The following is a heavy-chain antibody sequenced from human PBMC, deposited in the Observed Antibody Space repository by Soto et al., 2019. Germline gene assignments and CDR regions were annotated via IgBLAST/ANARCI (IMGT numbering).Heavy chain of an antibody. CDR3: ARSPNYYYYGFDV. CDR1: GGSVSSGDYF. D-gene: IGHD3-10*01. Sequence: SETLSLTCTVSGGSVSSGDYFWSWLRQSPGKRLEWIAYIYYSGSTNYNPSLKSRATISVDTSKSQVSLTLTSMTAADAALYYCARSPNYYYYGFDVWGQGTAVTVSS. V-gene: IGHV4-61*08. J-gene: IGHJ6*02. CDR2: IYYSGST.